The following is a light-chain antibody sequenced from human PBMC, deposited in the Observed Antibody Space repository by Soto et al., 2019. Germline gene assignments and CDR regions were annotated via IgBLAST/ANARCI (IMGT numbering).Light chain of an antibody. CDR3: QSYDSNIVGVI. CDR1: SSDVGGYNY. Sequence: QSVLTQPASVSGSPGQSITISCTGTSSDVGGYNYVSWYQQHPGKAPKLMIYEVSNRPSGVSNRFSGSKSGNTASLTISGLQAEDEADYYCQSYDSNIVGVIFGVGTKLTVL. V-gene: IGLV2-14*01. CDR2: EVS. J-gene: IGLJ2*01.